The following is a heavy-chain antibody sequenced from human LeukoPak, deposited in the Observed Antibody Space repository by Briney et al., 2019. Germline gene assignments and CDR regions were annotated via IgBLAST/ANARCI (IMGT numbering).Heavy chain of an antibody. CDR2: IYYSGST. CDR3: ARQRAYCSSTSCHHFDY. Sequence: SETLSLTCTVSGGSISSYYWSWIRQPPGKGLEWIGYIYYSGSTNYNPSLKSRVTISVDTSKNQFSLKLSSVTAADTAVYYCARQRAYCSSTSCHHFDYWGQGTLVTVSS. CDR1: GGSISSYY. V-gene: IGHV4-59*08. D-gene: IGHD2-2*01. J-gene: IGHJ4*02.